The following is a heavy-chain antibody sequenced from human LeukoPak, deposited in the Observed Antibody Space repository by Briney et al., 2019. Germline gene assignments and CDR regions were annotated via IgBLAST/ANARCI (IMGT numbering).Heavy chain of an antibody. CDR3: AKVPFVGYDSAVFFDY. CDR1: GFTLSSYA. J-gene: IGHJ4*02. D-gene: IGHD5-12*01. V-gene: IGHV3-23*01. CDR2: ISGSGGST. Sequence: GGSLRLSCAASGFTLSSYAMSWVRQAPGKGLEWVSAISGSGGSTYYADSVKGRFTISRDNSKNTLYLQMNSLRAEDTAVYYCAKVPFVGYDSAVFFDYWGQGTLVTVSS.